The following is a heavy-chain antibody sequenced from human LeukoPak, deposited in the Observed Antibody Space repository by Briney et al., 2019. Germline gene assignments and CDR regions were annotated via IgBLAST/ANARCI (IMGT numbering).Heavy chain of an antibody. Sequence: SETLSLTCTVSGGSISSYYWSWIRQPPGKGLEWIGYIYYSGSTNYNPSLKSRVTISVDTSKNQFSLKLSSVTAADTAVYYCARTGSGWYGRYWGQGTLVTVSS. CDR2: IYYSGST. CDR3: ARTGSGWYGRY. J-gene: IGHJ4*02. D-gene: IGHD6-19*01. V-gene: IGHV4-59*08. CDR1: GGSISSYY.